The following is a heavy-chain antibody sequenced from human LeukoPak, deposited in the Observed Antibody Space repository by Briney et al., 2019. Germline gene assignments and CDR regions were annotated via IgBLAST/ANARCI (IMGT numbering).Heavy chain of an antibody. Sequence: PGRSLRLSCAASGFTFSSYGMHWVRQAPGKGLEWVAVISYDGSNKYYADSVKGRFTISRDNSKNTLYLQMNSLRAEDTAVYYCASTERCSTTCPLDSWGQGTLVTGSS. J-gene: IGHJ4*02. CDR3: ASTERCSTTCPLDS. CDR1: GFTFSSYG. D-gene: IGHD2-2*01. V-gene: IGHV3-30*03. CDR2: ISYDGSNK.